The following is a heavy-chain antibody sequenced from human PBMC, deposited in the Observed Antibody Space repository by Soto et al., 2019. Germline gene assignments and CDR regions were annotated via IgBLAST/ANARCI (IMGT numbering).Heavy chain of an antibody. J-gene: IGHJ4*02. V-gene: IGHV1-69*02. D-gene: IGHD3-9*01. Sequence: VQLVQSGAEVKKPGSSVKVSCKASGGTFSSYTISWVRQAPGQGLEWMGRIIPILGIANYAQKFQGRVTITADKSTSTAYMELSSLRSEDTAVYYCATSYYDILTYFDYWGQGTLVTVSS. CDR3: ATSYYDILTYFDY. CDR2: IIPILGIA. CDR1: GGTFSSYT.